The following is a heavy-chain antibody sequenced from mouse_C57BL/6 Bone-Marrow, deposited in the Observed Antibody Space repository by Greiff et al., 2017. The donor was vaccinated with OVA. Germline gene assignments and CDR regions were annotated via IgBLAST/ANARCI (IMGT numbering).Heavy chain of an antibody. CDR1: GFNIKDDY. CDR3: TTYYYYGSYWYFDV. J-gene: IGHJ1*03. V-gene: IGHV14-4*01. CDR2: IDPENGDT. D-gene: IGHD1-1*01. Sequence: EVQLQQSGAELVRPGASVKLSCTASGFNIKDDYMHWVKQRPEQGLEWIGWIDPENGDTEYASKFQGKATITADTSSNTAYLQLSSLTSEDTAVYYCTTYYYYGSYWYFDVWGTGTTVTVSS.